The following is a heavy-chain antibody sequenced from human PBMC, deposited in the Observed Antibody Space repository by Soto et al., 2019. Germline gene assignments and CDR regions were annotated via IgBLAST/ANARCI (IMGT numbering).Heavy chain of an antibody. D-gene: IGHD3-10*01. Sequence: QVQLVESGGGVVQPGRSLRLSCAASGFTFSSYGMHWVRQAPGKGLGWVAVISYDGSNKYYADSVKGRFTISRDNSKNTLYLQMNSLRAEDTAVYYCARVGSGSLDVWGQGTTVTVSS. J-gene: IGHJ6*02. CDR1: GFTFSSYG. V-gene: IGHV3-30*03. CDR3: ARVGSGSLDV. CDR2: ISYDGSNK.